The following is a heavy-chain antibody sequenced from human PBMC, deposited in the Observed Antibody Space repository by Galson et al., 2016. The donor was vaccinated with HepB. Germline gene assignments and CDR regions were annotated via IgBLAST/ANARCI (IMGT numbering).Heavy chain of an antibody. CDR1: GFTFSFYG. CDR3: VRDAGTAAGGVLNWFDP. D-gene: IGHD6-13*01. J-gene: IGHJ5*02. CDR2: IWYDGSYK. Sequence: SLTLSCAASGFTFSFYGMHWVRQTPGKGLEWLAVIWYDGSYKFYAASVKRRFTISRENSKNALDLQMNTVRDGDTAVYYCVRDAGTAAGGVLNWFDPWGQGTLVTVSS. V-gene: IGHV3-33*01.